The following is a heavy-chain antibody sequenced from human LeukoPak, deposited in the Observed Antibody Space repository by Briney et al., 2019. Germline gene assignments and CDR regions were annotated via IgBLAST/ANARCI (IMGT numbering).Heavy chain of an antibody. D-gene: IGHD3-22*01. CDR1: GLTFSTSP. J-gene: IGHJ4*02. V-gene: IGHV3-23*01. CDR3: ATKTPGNYPYDY. Sequence: GGSLRLSCAASGLTFSTSPMNWVRQAPGKGLEWVSTSGTTGDTYYADSVKGRFTISRDNSKNTLYLQMTSLRAEDTALYYCATKTPGNYPYDYWGQGPLVIVTP. CDR2: TSGTTGDT.